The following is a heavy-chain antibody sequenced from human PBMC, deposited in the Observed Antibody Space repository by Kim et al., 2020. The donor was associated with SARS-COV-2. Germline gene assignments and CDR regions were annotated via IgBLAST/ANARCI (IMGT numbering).Heavy chain of an antibody. CDR1: GYTFTGYY. D-gene: IGHD1-26*01. CDR2: INPNSGGT. J-gene: IGHJ4*02. Sequence: ASVKVSCKASGYTFTGYYMHWVRQAPGQGLEWMGRINPNSGGTNYAQKFQGRVTMTRDTSISTAYMELSRLRSDDTGVYYCARMVSVGATPLDYWGQGTLVTVSS. V-gene: IGHV1-2*05. CDR3: ARMVSVGATPLDY.